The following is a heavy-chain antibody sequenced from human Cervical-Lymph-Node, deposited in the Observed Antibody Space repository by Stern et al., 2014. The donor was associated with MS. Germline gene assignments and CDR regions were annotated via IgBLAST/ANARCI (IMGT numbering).Heavy chain of an antibody. CDR1: GYTLTKFG. CDR3: ARDAETRYYDSSGYSYFDS. CDR2: ISAFDGKT. J-gene: IGHJ4*02. V-gene: IGHV1-18*01. Sequence: VQLVESGAEVRKPGASVKVSCKTSGYTLTKFGTGWVRQAPGQGLEWVGWISAFDGKTNYGQKFQGRVTMTTDTSTSTVYMELRSLRSDDTAVYYCARDAETRYYDSSGYSYFDSWGQGTLITVSS. D-gene: IGHD3-22*01.